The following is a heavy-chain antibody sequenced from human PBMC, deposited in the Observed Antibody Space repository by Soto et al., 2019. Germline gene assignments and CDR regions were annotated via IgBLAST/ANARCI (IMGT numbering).Heavy chain of an antibody. CDR1: GGSFSTYP. Sequence: QVPLVQSGAEVRKPGSSVRVSCKASGGSFSTYPITWVRQAPGQGLEWMGRITPILKTSNTAQKFQGRVTLSADESTDTAYMELSSLIPEDSAVYYCARDLAVSGFDAWGQGTLITVSS. CDR3: ARDLAVSGFDA. J-gene: IGHJ4*02. V-gene: IGHV1-69*18. D-gene: IGHD6-19*01. CDR2: ITPILKTS.